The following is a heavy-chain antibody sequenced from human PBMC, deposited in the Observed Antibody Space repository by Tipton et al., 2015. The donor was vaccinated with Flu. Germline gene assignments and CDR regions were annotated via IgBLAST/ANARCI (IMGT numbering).Heavy chain of an antibody. D-gene: IGHD6-19*01. CDR2: IRHDESDK. CDR1: GFTFRTNG. V-gene: IGHV3-30*02. Sequence: SLRLSCAASGFTFRTNGMHWVRQAPGKGLEWVAFIRHDESDKYYADSVKGRFTISRDNSKNALYLLINSLRAEDTAMYYCAKDGWDTSGWYPFDYWGQGTLVTVSS. J-gene: IGHJ4*02. CDR3: AKDGWDTSGWYPFDY.